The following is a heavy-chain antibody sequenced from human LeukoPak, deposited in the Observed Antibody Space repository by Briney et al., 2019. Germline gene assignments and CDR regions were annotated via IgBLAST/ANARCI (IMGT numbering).Heavy chain of an antibody. CDR2: ISAYNGNT. V-gene: IGHV1-18*01. CDR3: ARDGRYYYGSGSYQTYYGMDV. J-gene: IGHJ6*02. CDR1: GYTFTSYG. Sequence: ASVKVSCKASGYTFTSYGISWVRQAPGQGLEGMGWISAYNGNTNYAQKFQGRVTMTRDTSTSTVYMELSSLRSEDTAVYYCARDGRYYYGSGSYQTYYGMDVWGQGTTVTVSS. D-gene: IGHD3-10*01.